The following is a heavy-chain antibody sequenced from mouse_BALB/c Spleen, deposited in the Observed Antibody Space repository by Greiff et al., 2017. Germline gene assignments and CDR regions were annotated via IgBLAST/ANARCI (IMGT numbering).Heavy chain of an antibody. V-gene: IGHV2-2*02. J-gene: IGHJ4*01. CDR1: GFSLTSYG. CDR3: ARFYRGYAMDY. D-gene: IGHD2-1*01. CDR2: IWSGGST. Sequence: VMLVESGPGLVQPSQSLSITCTVSGFSLTSYGVHWVRQSPGKGLEWLGVIWSGGSTDYNAAFISRLSISKDNSKSQVFFKMNSLQANDTAIYYCARFYRGYAMDYWGQGTSVTVSS.